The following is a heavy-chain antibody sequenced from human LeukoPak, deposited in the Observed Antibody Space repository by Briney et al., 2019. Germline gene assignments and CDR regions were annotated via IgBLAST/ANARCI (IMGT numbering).Heavy chain of an antibody. CDR1: GGSVSSGSYY. J-gene: IGHJ4*02. Sequence: SETLPLTCTVSGGSVSSGSYYWSWIRQPPGKGLEWIGYIYYSGSTNYNPSLKSRVTISVDTSKNQFSLKLSSVTAADTAVYYCARVPTVTQGAYYFDYWGQGTLVTVSS. CDR2: IYYSGST. V-gene: IGHV4-61*01. D-gene: IGHD4-17*01. CDR3: ARVPTVTQGAYYFDY.